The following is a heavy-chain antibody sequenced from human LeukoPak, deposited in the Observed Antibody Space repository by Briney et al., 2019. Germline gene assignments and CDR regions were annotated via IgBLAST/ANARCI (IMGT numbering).Heavy chain of an antibody. CDR3: ARDHGSGSYYADY. V-gene: IGHV1-2*02. Sequence: GASVKVSCKASGYTFTGYYMHWVRQAPGQGLEWMGWINPNSGGTNYAQKFQGRVTMTRDTSISTAYMELSRLRSDDTAVYYCARDHGSGSYYADYWGQGTLVTVSP. CDR2: INPNSGGT. D-gene: IGHD3-10*01. CDR1: GYTFTGYY. J-gene: IGHJ4*02.